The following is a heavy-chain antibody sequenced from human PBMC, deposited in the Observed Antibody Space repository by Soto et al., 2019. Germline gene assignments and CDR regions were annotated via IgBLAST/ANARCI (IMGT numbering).Heavy chain of an antibody. CDR1: GFTFSSYA. D-gene: IGHD1-26*01. J-gene: IGHJ4*02. Sequence: PVGSLRLSCAASGFTFSSYAMSWVRQAPGKGLEWVSAISGSGGSTYYADSVKGRFTISRDNSKNTLYLQMNSLRAEDTAVYYCAKRWELLPPNLNDYWGQGTLVTVSS. CDR2: ISGSGGST. V-gene: IGHV3-23*01. CDR3: AKRWELLPPNLNDY.